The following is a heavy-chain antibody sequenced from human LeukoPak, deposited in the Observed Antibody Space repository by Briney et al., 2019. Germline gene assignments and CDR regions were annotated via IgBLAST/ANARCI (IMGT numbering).Heavy chain of an antibody. CDR3: ARRRPYGSGRYTFDY. CDR1: GGSISSGYY. V-gene: IGHV4-38-2*02. J-gene: IGHJ4*02. D-gene: IGHD3-10*01. CDR2: IYHSGST. Sequence: PSETLSLTCTVSGGSISSGYYWGWIRQPPGKGLEWIGSIYHSGSTNYNPSLKSRVTISVDTSKNQFSLKLSSVTAADTAVYYCARRRPYGSGRYTFDYWGQGTLVTVSS.